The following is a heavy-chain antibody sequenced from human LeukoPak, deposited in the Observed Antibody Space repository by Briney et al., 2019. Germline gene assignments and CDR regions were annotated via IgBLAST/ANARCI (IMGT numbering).Heavy chain of an antibody. CDR2: IYYSGST. V-gene: IGHV4-59*01. D-gene: IGHD1-26*01. J-gene: IGHJ6*02. CDR3: VRDSGSYYVNYCGMDV. Sequence: SETLSLTCTVSGGSISSYYWSWIRQPPGEGLEWIGYIYYSGSTNYNPSLKSRVTISVDTSKNQFSLKLSSVTAADTAVYYCVRDSGSYYVNYCGMDVWGQGTTVTVSS. CDR1: GGSISSYY.